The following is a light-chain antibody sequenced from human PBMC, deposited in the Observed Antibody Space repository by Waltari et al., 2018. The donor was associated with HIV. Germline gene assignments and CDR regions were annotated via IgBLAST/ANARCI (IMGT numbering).Light chain of an antibody. Sequence: QSALTQPASVSGSPGQSITISSTGTRSDVGGYNLVSWYQQHPGKAPKLMIYEVSKRPSGVANSFSGSKSGKKASLTISGLQAEDEADYYGCAYAGSTTYVIFGGGTKLTVL. CDR2: EVS. CDR1: RSDVGGYNL. J-gene: IGLJ2*01. V-gene: IGLV2-23*02. CDR3: CAYAGSTTYVI.